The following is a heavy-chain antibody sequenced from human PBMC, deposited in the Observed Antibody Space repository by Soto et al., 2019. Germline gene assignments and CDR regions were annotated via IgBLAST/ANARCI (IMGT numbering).Heavy chain of an antibody. CDR3: ARGVSAGVDY. CDR2: MEPSTGRT. D-gene: IGHD1-26*01. V-gene: IGHV1-8*01. J-gene: IGHJ4*02. Sequence: QVQLVQSGAEVREPGPSVKVSCKASGYSFTSLDINWVRQTAGQGLEWMGWMEPSTGRTGYAQKFQGRVTMTRDTSINTASVELTTLTSDDTAFSYCARGVSAGVDYWGQGTLVTFSS. CDR1: GYSFTSLD.